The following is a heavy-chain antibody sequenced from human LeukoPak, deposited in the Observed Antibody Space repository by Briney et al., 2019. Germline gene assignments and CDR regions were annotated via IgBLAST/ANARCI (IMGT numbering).Heavy chain of an antibody. CDR2: IYSRGST. Sequence: NSGGSLRLSCAASGFTFSTDAMGWVRQAPGKGLEWIGSIYSRGSTYHNPSRKSRATISVDTSKNQFSLKMRSVTAADTAVYFCARLPLLGAFDIWGQGTMVTVSS. J-gene: IGHJ3*02. V-gene: IGHV4-38-2*01. CDR1: GFTFSTDAM. D-gene: IGHD7-27*01. CDR3: ARLPLLGAFDI.